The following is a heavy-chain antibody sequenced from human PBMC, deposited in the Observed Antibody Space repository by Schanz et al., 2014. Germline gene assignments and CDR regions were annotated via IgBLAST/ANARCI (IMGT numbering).Heavy chain of an antibody. J-gene: IGHJ2*01. V-gene: IGHV1-18*01. D-gene: IGHD3-16*01. Sequence: QVQLVQSGAEVKKPGASVKVSCKASGYTFTSYGINWVRQAPGQGLEWMGWISAYNGNTNYIQKLQGRVTMTTDTSTSTAYMELRSLRSDDTAHYYCVRVPSRDVSFDLWGRGTLVTVSS. CDR1: GYTFTSYG. CDR2: ISAYNGNT. CDR3: VRVPSRDVSFDL.